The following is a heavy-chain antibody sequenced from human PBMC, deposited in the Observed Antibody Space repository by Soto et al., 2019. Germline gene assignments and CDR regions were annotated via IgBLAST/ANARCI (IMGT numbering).Heavy chain of an antibody. D-gene: IGHD3-3*01. J-gene: IGHJ5*01. CDR1: GYTFTSYG. CDR2: ISAYNGNT. Sequence: ASVKVSCKASGYTFTSYGISWVRQAPGQGLEWMGWISAYNGNTNYAQKLQGRVTMTTDTSTSTAYMELRSLRSDDTAVYYCARKVTYYDFWSGPGGDWFDPWGQGTTVTVSS. CDR3: ARKVTYYDFWSGPGGDWFDP. V-gene: IGHV1-18*04.